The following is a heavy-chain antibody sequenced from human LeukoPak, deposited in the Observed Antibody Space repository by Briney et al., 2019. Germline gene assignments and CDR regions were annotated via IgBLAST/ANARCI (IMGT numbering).Heavy chain of an antibody. Sequence: SQTLSLTCTVSGDSISSGGYYWSWIRKAPGKGLEWIAYIHHSGNTDYKPSLKSRASTSLDRSKNQFSLRLSSVTAADTAVYYCARTNDFWSGYPFFDYWGRGTLVLVSS. CDR2: IHHSGNT. CDR3: ARTNDFWSGYPFFDY. V-gene: IGHV4-30-2*01. CDR1: GDSISSGGYY. J-gene: IGHJ4*02. D-gene: IGHD3-3*01.